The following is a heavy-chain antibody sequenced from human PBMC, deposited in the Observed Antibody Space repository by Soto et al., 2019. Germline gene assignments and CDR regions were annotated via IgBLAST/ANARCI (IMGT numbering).Heavy chain of an antibody. J-gene: IGHJ5*02. D-gene: IGHD2-8*01. CDR1: GFTFSSYA. Sequence: LRLSCAASGFTFSSYAMSWVRQAPGKGLEWVSAISGSGGSTYYADSVKGRFTISRDNSKNTLYLQMNSLRAEDTAVYYCAKGGYCTNGVCYFDNWFDPWGQGTLVTVSS. CDR2: ISGSGGST. CDR3: AKGGYCTNGVCYFDNWFDP. V-gene: IGHV3-23*01.